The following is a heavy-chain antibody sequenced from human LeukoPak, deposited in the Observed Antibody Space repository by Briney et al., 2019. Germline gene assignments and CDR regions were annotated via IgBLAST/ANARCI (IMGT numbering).Heavy chain of an antibody. CDR1: GYRFTSYG. J-gene: IGHJ4*02. D-gene: IGHD2-2*01. V-gene: IGHV1-18*01. CDR2: FSAYNGNT. Sequence: ASVKVSCKASGYRFTSYGISWVRQAPGQGLEWMAWFSAYNGNTDYAQKFQGRVIMTTDTSTSTTYMELRSLRSDDTAVYYCARDPDCSSTRCSESPFDYWGQGTLVTVSS. CDR3: ARDPDCSSTRCSESPFDY.